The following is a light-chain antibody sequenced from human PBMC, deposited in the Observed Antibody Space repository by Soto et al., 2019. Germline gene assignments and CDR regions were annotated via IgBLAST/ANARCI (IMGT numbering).Light chain of an antibody. J-gene: IGKJ3*01. CDR2: LGS. CDR3: MQALQTPFT. CDR1: QSLLHSNGYNY. V-gene: IGKV2-28*01. Sequence: DIVMTQSPLSLPVTPGEPASISCRSSQSLLHSNGYNYLDWYLQKPGQSPQLLIYLGSNRASGVPDRFSGSGSGTDFTLKISRVEAEYVGVYYCMQALQTPFTVGPGTKVDIK.